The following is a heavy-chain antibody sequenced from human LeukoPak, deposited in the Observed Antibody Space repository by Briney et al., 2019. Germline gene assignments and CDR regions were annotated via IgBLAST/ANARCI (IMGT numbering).Heavy chain of an antibody. V-gene: IGHV4-59*01. J-gene: IGHJ4*02. CDR3: ARSASPRWFDY. D-gene: IGHD2-15*01. CDR2: IYYSEST. Sequence: PSETLSLTCTVSGGSISSYYWSWIRQPPGKGLEWIGYIYYSESTNYNPSLKSRVTISVDTSKNQFSLKLSSVTAADTAVYYCARSASPRWFDYWGQGTLVTVSS. CDR1: GGSISSYY.